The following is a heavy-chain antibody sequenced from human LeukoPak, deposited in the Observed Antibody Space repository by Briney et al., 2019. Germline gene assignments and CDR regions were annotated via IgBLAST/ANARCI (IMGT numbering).Heavy chain of an antibody. V-gene: IGHV3-7*03. Sequence: GGSLRLSCAASGFTFSTYWMTWVRQAPGKGLEWVANIKQDGSEKNYVDSAKGRFTISRDNAKNSLDLQMNSLRAEDTAVYYCARPWWSVRGYSGYDLYYYYYGMDVWGQGTTVTVSS. CDR2: IKQDGSEK. CDR3: ARPWWSVRGYSGYDLYYYYYGMDV. CDR1: GFTFSTYW. J-gene: IGHJ6*02. D-gene: IGHD5-12*01.